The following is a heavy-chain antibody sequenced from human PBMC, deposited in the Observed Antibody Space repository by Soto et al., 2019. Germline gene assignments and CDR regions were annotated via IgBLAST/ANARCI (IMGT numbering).Heavy chain of an antibody. Sequence: ASVKVSCKTSGYTFTNYDIYWVRQAVGHELEWMGWMNPNSGDTQYAQRFQGRVTMTRDTSKSTAYMELSSLRSEDTALYYCARQTYYFDTSGYAFDYWGQGTPVTVSS. CDR1: GYTFTNYD. CDR3: ARQTYYFDTSGYAFDY. CDR2: MNPNSGDT. D-gene: IGHD3-22*01. V-gene: IGHV1-8*01. J-gene: IGHJ4*02.